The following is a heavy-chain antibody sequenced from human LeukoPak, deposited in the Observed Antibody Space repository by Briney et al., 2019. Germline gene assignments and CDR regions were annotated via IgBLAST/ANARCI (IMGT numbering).Heavy chain of an antibody. Sequence: GGSLRLSCAASGFTFSSYTMNWVRQAPGKRLGWVSSISSITSTIHCADSVKGRFTTYTDNAKNSLYLQMNSLRAEDTAVYFCARDYYGDYYFDYWGQGTLVTVSS. CDR3: ARDYYGDYYFDY. J-gene: IGHJ4*02. CDR2: ISSITSTI. V-gene: IGHV3-48*01. CDR1: GFTFSSYT. D-gene: IGHD4-17*01.